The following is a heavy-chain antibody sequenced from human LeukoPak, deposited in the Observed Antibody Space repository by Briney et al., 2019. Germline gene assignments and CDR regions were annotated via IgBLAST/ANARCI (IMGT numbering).Heavy chain of an antibody. CDR1: GYTFTSYF. CDR3: ARDPEGSGCYFDY. J-gene: IGHJ4*02. CDR2: INPSGGST. Sequence: ASVKVSCKASGYTFTSYFMHWVRHAPGQGLEWMGIINPSGGSTSYAQKFQGRVTMTRDTSTSMVYMELTSLRSEDTAVYYCARDPEGSGCYFDYWGQGTLVTVSS. V-gene: IGHV1-46*01. D-gene: IGHD6-19*01.